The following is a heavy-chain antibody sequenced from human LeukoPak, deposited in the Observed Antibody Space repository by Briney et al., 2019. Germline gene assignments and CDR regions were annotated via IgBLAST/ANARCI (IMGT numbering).Heavy chain of an antibody. CDR3: ARALRYFDWLLQKRYYFDY. Sequence: ASVKVSCKASAYTFTDYFMYWVRQATGQGLEWMGWMNPNSGNTGYAQKFQGRVTMTRNTSISTAYMELSSLRSEDTAVYYCARALRYFDWLLQKRYYFDYWGQGTLVTVSS. CDR2: MNPNSGNT. CDR1: AYTFTDYF. D-gene: IGHD3-9*01. J-gene: IGHJ4*02. V-gene: IGHV1-8*02.